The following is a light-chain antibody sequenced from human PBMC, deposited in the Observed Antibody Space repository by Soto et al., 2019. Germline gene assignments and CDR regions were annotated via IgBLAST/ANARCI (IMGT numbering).Light chain of an antibody. CDR1: QSLLHSNGYNY. V-gene: IGKV2-28*01. CDR2: LVS. CDR3: MQALQTPPI. Sequence: IVMTQSPLSLPVTPGEPASISCRSSQSLLHSNGYNYLDWYLQRPVQSPQLLIFLVSSRASGVPDRLSGSGSCPHFTLKISIVAAEDVWIFYCMQALQTPPIFGPGTEVHIK. J-gene: IGKJ3*01.